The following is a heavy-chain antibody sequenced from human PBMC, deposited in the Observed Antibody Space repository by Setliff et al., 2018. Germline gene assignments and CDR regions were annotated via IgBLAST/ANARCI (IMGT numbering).Heavy chain of an antibody. CDR3: ARLVRYCTARTCQTASGAEI. Sequence: ASVKVSCKASGYTFTDFGINWVRQAPGQGLEWVGWISPYTGNTYSAQNFQGRVTLTTDTSTNTAYMEVRCLTSDDTAVYYCARLVRYCTARTCQTASGAEIWGQGTLVTVSS. CDR1: GYTFTDFG. J-gene: IGHJ4*02. D-gene: IGHD2-8*02. CDR2: ISPYTGNT. V-gene: IGHV1-18*04.